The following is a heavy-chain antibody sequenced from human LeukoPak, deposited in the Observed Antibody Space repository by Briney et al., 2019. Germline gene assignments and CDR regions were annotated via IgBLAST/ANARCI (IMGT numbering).Heavy chain of an antibody. Sequence: GGSLRLSCAASGFTFSSYSMNWVRQAPGKGLEWVSSISSSSSYIYYADSVKGRFTISRDNAKNSLYLQMNSLRAEDTAVYYCARALSGSYYAVLDYWGQGTLVTVSS. CDR2: ISSSSSYI. J-gene: IGHJ4*02. CDR1: GFTFSSYS. V-gene: IGHV3-21*01. D-gene: IGHD1-26*01. CDR3: ARALSGSYYAVLDY.